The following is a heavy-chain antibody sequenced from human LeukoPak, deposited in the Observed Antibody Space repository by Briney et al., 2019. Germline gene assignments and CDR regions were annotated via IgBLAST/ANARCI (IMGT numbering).Heavy chain of an antibody. J-gene: IGHJ6*03. V-gene: IGHV3-21*01. CDR2: ISSSGSFT. D-gene: IGHD3-10*01. Sequence: GGSLRLSCAVSGFTFSSYSMNWVRQGPGKGLEWVSSISSSGSFTYYADSVRGRFTISRDNAKNSLYLQMNSLRAEDTAVYHCARGARGVINYMDVWGKGTTVTVSS. CDR1: GFTFSSYS. CDR3: ARGARGVINYMDV.